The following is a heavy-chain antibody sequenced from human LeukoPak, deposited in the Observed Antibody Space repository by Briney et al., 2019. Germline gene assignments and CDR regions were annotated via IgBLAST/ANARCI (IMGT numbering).Heavy chain of an antibody. V-gene: IGHV4-59*01. Sequence: KPSETLSLTCTVSGGSFNSYYWSWIRQPPGKGLEWIGYIYYSGSTNYNPSLKSRVTISIDMSKNQFSLKLRSVTAADTAVYYCARWTYYYDSSGYSYWDFDHWGQGTLVTVSS. D-gene: IGHD3-22*01. CDR3: ARWTYYYDSSGYSYWDFDH. J-gene: IGHJ4*02. CDR2: IYYSGST. CDR1: GGSFNSYY.